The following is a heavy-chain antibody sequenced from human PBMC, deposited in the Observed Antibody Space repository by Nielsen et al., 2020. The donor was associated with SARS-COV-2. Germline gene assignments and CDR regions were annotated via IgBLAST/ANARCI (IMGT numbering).Heavy chain of an antibody. J-gene: IGHJ6*02. Sequence: SETLSLTCTVYGGSLRGYFWIWLRQPPGKGLEWIGESNQGGDANYSPSLKNRVTISMDTSKMQFSLRLTSATAADTGTYFCARGTYNFRSYSSSGMDVWGQGTTVIVSS. D-gene: IGHD3-3*01. CDR2: SNQGGDA. CDR3: ARGTYNFRSYSSSGMDV. V-gene: IGHV4-34*01. CDR1: GGSLRGYF.